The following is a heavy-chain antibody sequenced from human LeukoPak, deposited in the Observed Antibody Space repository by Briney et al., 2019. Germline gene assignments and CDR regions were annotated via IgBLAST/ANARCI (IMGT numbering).Heavy chain of an antibody. CDR1: GYTFTSYA. V-gene: IGHV1-3*01. CDR2: INAGSGNT. Sequence: GASVKVSCKASGYTFTSYAMHWVRQAPGQRLEWMGWINAGSGNTKYSQKFQGRVTITRDTSASTAYMELSSLRSEDTAVYYCAGAYSGYDPHDYWGQGTLVTVSS. J-gene: IGHJ4*02. CDR3: AGAYSGYDPHDY. D-gene: IGHD5-12*01.